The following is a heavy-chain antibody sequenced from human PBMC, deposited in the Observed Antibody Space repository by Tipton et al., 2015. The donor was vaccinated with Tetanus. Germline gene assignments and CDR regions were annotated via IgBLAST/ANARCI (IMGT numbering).Heavy chain of an antibody. J-gene: IGHJ3*02. CDR3: ARTRIAAAVNDAVDI. D-gene: IGHD6-13*01. CDR1: GYTFTGYY. V-gene: IGHV1-2*05. CDR2: INPNRGGT. Sequence: QVQLVQSGAEVKKPGASVKVSCKASGYTFTGYYMHWVRQAPGQGLEWMGRINPNRGGTNYAQKFQGRVTMTRNTSISTAYMELSSLRSDDTVVYYCARTRIAAAVNDAVDIWGQGTMVTVSS.